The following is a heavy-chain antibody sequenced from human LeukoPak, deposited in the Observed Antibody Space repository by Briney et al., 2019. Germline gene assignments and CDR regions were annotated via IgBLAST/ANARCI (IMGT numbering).Heavy chain of an antibody. CDR1: GYTFTGYY. Sequence: ASVKVSCKASGYTFTGYYMHWVRQAPGQGLEWMGWINPNSGGTNYAQKFQGRVTMTRDTSISTAYMELSRLRSDDTAVYYCARGGLYDFWSGYTSRTLDYWGQGTLVTVSS. V-gene: IGHV1-2*02. CDR3: ARGGLYDFWSGYTSRTLDY. J-gene: IGHJ4*02. CDR2: INPNSGGT. D-gene: IGHD3-3*01.